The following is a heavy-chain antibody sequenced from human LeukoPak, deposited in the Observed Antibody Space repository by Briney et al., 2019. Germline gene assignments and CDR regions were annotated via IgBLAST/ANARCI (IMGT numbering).Heavy chain of an antibody. V-gene: IGHV1-2*02. CDR2: INPNSGGT. D-gene: IGHD4-17*01. J-gene: IGHJ4*02. CDR1: GYTFTGYY. Sequence: ASVKVSCKASGYTFTGYYMHWVRQTPGQGGEWMGWINPNSGGTNYAQKFQGSVTMTRDTSISTAYMELRRLRSDDTAVSYCARDYGASEGIGYWGQGTLVTVSS. CDR3: ARDYGASEGIGY.